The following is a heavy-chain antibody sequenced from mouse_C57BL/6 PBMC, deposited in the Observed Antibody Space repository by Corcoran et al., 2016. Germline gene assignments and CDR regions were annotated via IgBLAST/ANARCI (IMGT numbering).Heavy chain of an antibody. D-gene: IGHD1-1*01. CDR1: GYTFTDYY. CDR2: INPNNGGT. J-gene: IGHJ3*01. CDR3: ARRWYGSSYSFAY. V-gene: IGHV1-26*01. Sequence: EVQLQQSGPELVKPGASVKISCKASGYTFTDYYMNWVKQSHGKSLEWIGDINPNNGGTSYNQKFKGKATLTVDKSSSTAYMELRSLTSEDSAVYYCARRWYGSSYSFAYWGQGTLVTVSA.